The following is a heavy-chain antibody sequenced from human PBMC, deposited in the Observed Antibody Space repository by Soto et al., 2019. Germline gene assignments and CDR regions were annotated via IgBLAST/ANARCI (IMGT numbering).Heavy chain of an antibody. D-gene: IGHD1-26*01. CDR1: GLSFIGYY. J-gene: IGHJ4*02. Sequence: SETLSLTCAVYGLSFIGYYWSWIRQPPGKGLEWIGEINHSGSTNYNPSLKSRVTISVDTSKNQFSLKLSSVTAADTAVYYCARARRGIVGDDHWGPGTLVTVSS. CDR2: INHSGST. V-gene: IGHV4-34*01. CDR3: ARARRGIVGDDH.